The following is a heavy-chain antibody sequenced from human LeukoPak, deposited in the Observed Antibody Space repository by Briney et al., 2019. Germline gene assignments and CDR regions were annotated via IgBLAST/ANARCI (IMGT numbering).Heavy chain of an antibody. V-gene: IGHV3-48*03. Sequence: GGSLSLSCAASGFTYSSYEMNWVRQAPGKGLEWVSYISSSGSTIYYADSVKGRFTISRDNAKNSLYLQMDSLRAEDRAVYYCARDRVGANTWGYFDYWGQEPPVTVSS. D-gene: IGHD1-26*01. CDR1: GFTYSSYE. CDR3: ARDRVGANTWGYFDY. CDR2: ISSSGSTI. J-gene: IGHJ4*02.